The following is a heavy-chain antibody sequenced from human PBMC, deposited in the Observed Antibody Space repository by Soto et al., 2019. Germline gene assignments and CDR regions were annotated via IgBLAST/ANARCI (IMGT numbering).Heavy chain of an antibody. Sequence: PSWKISSEGAGYTFTSYSIGWVRQANRQGLEWMGWINVYNGNTKYAQQLQGRVTLTRDTSTRTVYMELSRLTSDDTAVYYCAWAGPTPIFNHWGQGALVTVSS. CDR1: GYTFTSYS. J-gene: IGHJ4*02. V-gene: IGHV1-18*04. CDR2: INVYNGNT. CDR3: AWAGPTPIFNH. D-gene: IGHD3-3*01.